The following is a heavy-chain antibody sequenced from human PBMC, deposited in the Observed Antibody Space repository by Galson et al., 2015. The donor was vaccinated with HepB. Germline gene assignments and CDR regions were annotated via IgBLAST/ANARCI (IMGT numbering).Heavy chain of an antibody. J-gene: IGHJ4*02. D-gene: IGHD3-22*01. CDR3: ARDLPYYYDSSGCYDY. V-gene: IGHV3-48*02. CDR1: GFIFSNYI. Sequence: SLRLSCAASGFIFSNYIMNWVRQAPGKGLEWVSYISSSSSTIYYADSVKGRFTISRDNAKNSLYLQMNSLRDEDTAVYYCARDLPYYYDSSGCYDYWGQGTLVTVSS. CDR2: ISSSSSTI.